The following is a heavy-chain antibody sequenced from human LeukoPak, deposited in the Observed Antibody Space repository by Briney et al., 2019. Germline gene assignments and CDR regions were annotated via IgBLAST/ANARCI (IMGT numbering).Heavy chain of an antibody. Sequence: ASVKVSCKASGYTFTSYAMHWVRQAPGQRLEWMGWINAGNGNTKYSQKFQGRVTITRDTSASTAYMELSSLRSEDTAVYYCARGSQPSRAEQWLVHWFDPWGQGTLVTVSS. CDR1: GYTFTSYA. D-gene: IGHD6-19*01. CDR2: INAGNGNT. J-gene: IGHJ5*02. CDR3: ARGSQPSRAEQWLVHWFDP. V-gene: IGHV1-3*01.